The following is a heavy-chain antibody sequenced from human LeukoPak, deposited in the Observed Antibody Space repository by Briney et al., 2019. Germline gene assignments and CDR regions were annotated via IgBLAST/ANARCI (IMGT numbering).Heavy chain of an antibody. V-gene: IGHV4-59*13. CDR1: GGSISSYY. J-gene: IGHJ6*02. Sequence: KASETLSLTCTVSGGSISSYYWSWIRQPPGKGLEWIGYIYYSGSTNYNPSLKSRVTISVDTSKNQFSLKLSSVTAADTAVYYCASYGGNYYGMDVWGQGTMVTVSS. CDR2: IYYSGST. CDR3: ASYGGNYYGMDV. D-gene: IGHD4-23*01.